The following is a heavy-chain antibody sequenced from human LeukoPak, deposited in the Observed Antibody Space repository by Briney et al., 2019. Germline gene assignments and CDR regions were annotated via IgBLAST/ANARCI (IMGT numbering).Heavy chain of an antibody. CDR3: ARSRLENGVDFLFDY. D-gene: IGHD2-8*01. J-gene: IGHJ4*02. CDR1: GGSFSGYY. Sequence: SETLSLTCTVYGGSFSGYYWGWIRQPPGKGLDWIGEINHSGSTNYNPSLKSRVTISVDTSKNQFSLKLSSVTAADTAVYYCARSRLENGVDFLFDYWGQGTLVTVSS. V-gene: IGHV4-34*01. CDR2: INHSGST.